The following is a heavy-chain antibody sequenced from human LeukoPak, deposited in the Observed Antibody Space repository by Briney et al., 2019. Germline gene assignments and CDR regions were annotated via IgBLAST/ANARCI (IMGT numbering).Heavy chain of an antibody. D-gene: IGHD6-13*01. CDR3: ARDQVAAAGTSYYYYMDV. V-gene: IGHV1-18*01. CDR2: ISAYNGNT. J-gene: IGHJ6*03. Sequence: ASVKVSCKASGYTFSNYGITWFRQAPGQRLEWKGWISAYNGNTNYVQNFQGRLTVTTDTSTSAAYMELGSLRSDDTAVYYCARDQVAAAGTSYYYYMDVWGKGTTVTVSS. CDR1: GYTFSNYG.